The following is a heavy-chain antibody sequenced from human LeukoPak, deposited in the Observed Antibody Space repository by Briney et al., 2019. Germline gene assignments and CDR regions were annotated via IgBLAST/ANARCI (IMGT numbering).Heavy chain of an antibody. Sequence: PSETLSLTCTVSGGSISSYYWSWLRQPPGKALEWIGYIYYSGSTNYNPSLKSRVTISVDTSKNQFSLKLSSVTAADTAVYYCARDHGGGYLFDYWGQGTLVTVSS. J-gene: IGHJ4*02. CDR1: GGSISSYY. CDR2: IYYSGST. D-gene: IGHD1-26*01. V-gene: IGHV4-59*01. CDR3: ARDHGGGYLFDY.